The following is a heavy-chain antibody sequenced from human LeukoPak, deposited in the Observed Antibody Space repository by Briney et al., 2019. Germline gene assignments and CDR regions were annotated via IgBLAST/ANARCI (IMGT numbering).Heavy chain of an antibody. Sequence: GGSLRLSCAATGFTFSRYDMSWVRQAPGKGLEWVSLISGSGTSSKYADSVKGRFTISRDNSKNTLFLQMNSLRADDTAVYYCAKDQYDSSGPYDSWGQGTLVTVSS. V-gene: IGHV3-23*01. CDR2: ISGSGTSS. J-gene: IGHJ4*02. D-gene: IGHD3-22*01. CDR3: AKDQYDSSGPYDS. CDR1: GFTFSRYD.